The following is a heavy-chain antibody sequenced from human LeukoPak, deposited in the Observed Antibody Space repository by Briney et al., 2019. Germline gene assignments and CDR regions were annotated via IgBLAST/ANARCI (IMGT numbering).Heavy chain of an antibody. CDR2: IYYSGST. D-gene: IGHD2-2*02. V-gene: IGHV4-59*08. Sequence: SETLSLTCTVSGGSISSYYWSWIRQPPGKGLEWIGYIYYSGSTNYNPSLKSRVTISVDTSKNQFSLKLSSVTAADTAVYYCARHAALCSSTSCYTGFYYYGMDVWGQGTTVTVSS. J-gene: IGHJ6*02. CDR3: ARHAALCSSTSCYTGFYYYGMDV. CDR1: GGSISSYY.